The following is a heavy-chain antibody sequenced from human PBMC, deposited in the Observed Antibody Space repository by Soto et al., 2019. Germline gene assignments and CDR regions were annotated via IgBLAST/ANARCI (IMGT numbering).Heavy chain of an antibody. CDR1: GFTFSSYW. V-gene: IGHV3-74*01. Sequence: GGSLRLSCAASGFTFSSYWMHWVRQAPGKGLVWVSRINSDGSSTSYADSVKGRFTISRDNAKNTLYLQMNSLRAGDTAVYYCATPYDILTGSGDYFDYWGQGTLVTVSS. CDR3: ATPYDILTGSGDYFDY. CDR2: INSDGSST. D-gene: IGHD3-9*01. J-gene: IGHJ4*02.